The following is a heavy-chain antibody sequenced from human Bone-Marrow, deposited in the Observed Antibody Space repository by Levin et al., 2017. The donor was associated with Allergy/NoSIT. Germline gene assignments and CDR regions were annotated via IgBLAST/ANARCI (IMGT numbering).Heavy chain of an antibody. CDR1: GDSISGSY. V-gene: IGHV4-4*07. Sequence: SETLSLTCSVSGDSISGSYWSWIRQSAGKGPEWIGRMYASGSGSTDYNPSLKSRVGLSLDTSNNQFSLKLSSVTAADTAVYYCAREAYSYYGMDVWGQGTTVIVSS. CDR2: MYASGSGST. J-gene: IGHJ6*02. CDR3: AREAYSYYGMDV.